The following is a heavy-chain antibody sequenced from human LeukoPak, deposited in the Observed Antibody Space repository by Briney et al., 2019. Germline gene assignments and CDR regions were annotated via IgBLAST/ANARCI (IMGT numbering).Heavy chain of an antibody. CDR2: IYYSGST. J-gene: IGHJ4*02. CDR3: ARRHGDY. CDR1: GGSISSYY. V-gene: IGHV4-59*01. Sequence: SETLSHTCTVSGGSISSYYWSWIRQPPGKGLEWIGYIYYSGSTNYNPSLKSRVTISVDTSKNQFSLKLSSVTAADTAVYYCARRHGDYWGQGTLVTVSS.